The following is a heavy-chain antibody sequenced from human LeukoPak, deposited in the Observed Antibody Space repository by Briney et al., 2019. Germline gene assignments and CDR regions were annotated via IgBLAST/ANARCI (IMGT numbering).Heavy chain of an antibody. J-gene: IGHJ4*02. CDR2: VKSKSNGGTT. D-gene: IGHD2-8*01. Sequence: GGSLRLSCAASGFTFSNAWMSWVRQAPGKGLEWVGRVKSKSNGGTTGYAAPVKGRFTISRDDSKNTYLQMNSLKSEDTAVHFCTAGVGHSDFDYWGQGTLVTVSS. CDR3: TAGVGHSDFDY. CDR1: GFTFSNAW. V-gene: IGHV3-15*01.